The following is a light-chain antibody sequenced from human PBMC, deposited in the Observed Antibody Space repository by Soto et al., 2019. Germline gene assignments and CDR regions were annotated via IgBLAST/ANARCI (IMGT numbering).Light chain of an antibody. J-gene: IGLJ2*01. CDR3: SSYTSTYTVI. V-gene: IGLV2-14*01. Sequence: QAASVSGSPGQSITISCTGTSSDVGAYTSVSWYQQHPGKAPKLMIYEVSNRPSRVSNRFSGSKSGNTASLTISRLQAEDEADYFCSSYTSTYTVIFGGGTKLTVL. CDR1: SSDVGAYTS. CDR2: EVS.